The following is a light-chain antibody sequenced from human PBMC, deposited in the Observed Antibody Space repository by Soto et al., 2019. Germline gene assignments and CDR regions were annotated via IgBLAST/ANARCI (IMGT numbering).Light chain of an antibody. J-gene: IGLJ1*01. V-gene: IGLV2-14*03. CDR2: DIR. CDR3: CSYTSRSTRV. Sequence: QSALTQPASVSGSPGQSITISCTGTSSDVGGYKYVSWYQQHPGKAPKLMIYDIRNRPSGVSNRFSGSKSGNTASLTISGLQAEDEADYYCCSYTSRSTRVFGTGTKVTVL. CDR1: SSDVGGYKY.